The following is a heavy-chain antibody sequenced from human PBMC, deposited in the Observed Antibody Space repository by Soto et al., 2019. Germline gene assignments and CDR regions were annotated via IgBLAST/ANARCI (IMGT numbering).Heavy chain of an antibody. CDR3: TTSSYYYGSGSYWDYYYGMDV. CDR1: WVTLRGSA. Sequence: GGAPRLSCGAPWVTLRGSAMHWVRPAFRERVGGGCLIRSKANSYATAYAASVKGRFTISRDDSKNTAYLQMNSLKTEDTAVYYCTTSSYYYGSGSYWDYYYGMDVWGQGTTVTAP. CDR2: IRSKANSYAT. D-gene: IGHD3-10*01. J-gene: IGHJ6*02. V-gene: IGHV3-73*01.